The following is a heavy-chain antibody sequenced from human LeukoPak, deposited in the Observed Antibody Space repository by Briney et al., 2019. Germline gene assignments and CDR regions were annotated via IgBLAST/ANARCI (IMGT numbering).Heavy chain of an antibody. D-gene: IGHD1/OR15-1a*01. CDR2: VYSSGST. J-gene: IGHJ4*02. CDR3: ARGSGTGRPIFDS. V-gene: IGHV4-59*01. Sequence: LETLSLTCTVSSGAISSYCWTWIRQPPGKGLEWIGYVYSSGSTNQNPSLNSRVTISTDMSKNQFSLTLSSVTAADTAVYFCARGSGTGRPIFDSWGQGILVTVSS. CDR1: SGAISSYC.